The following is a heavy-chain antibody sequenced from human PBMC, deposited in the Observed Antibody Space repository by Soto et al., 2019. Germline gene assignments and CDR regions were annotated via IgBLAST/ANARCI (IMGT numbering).Heavy chain of an antibody. CDR2: ISYDGSKK. D-gene: IGHD3-3*01. Sequence: QVQLVESGGGVVQPGRSLRLSCAASGFTFSSYAMHWVRQAPGKGLERVAVISYDGSKKYYADSVKGRFTISRDNSKNPLYLQMNSRRAEDTAVYYCARAPDDFWSGLHYYYYYGMDVWGQGTTVTVSS. CDR1: GFTFSSYA. V-gene: IGHV3-30-3*01. J-gene: IGHJ6*02. CDR3: ARAPDDFWSGLHYYYYYGMDV.